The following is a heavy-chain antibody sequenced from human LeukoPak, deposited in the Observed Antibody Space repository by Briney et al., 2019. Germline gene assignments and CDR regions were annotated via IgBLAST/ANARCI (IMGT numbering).Heavy chain of an antibody. D-gene: IGHD6-13*01. J-gene: IGHJ4*02. CDR3: ARGVYIAAAQYGY. V-gene: IGHV3-21*01. Sequence: GGSLRLSCAASGFTFSSYSMNWVRQAPGKGLEWVSSISSSSSYIYYADSVKGRFTISRDNAKNSLYLQMNSLRAEDTAVYYCARGVYIAAAQYGYWGQGTLVTVSS. CDR2: ISSSSSYI. CDR1: GFTFSSYS.